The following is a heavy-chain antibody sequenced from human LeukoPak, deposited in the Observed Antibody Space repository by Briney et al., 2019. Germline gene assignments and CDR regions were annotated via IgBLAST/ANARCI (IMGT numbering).Heavy chain of an antibody. V-gene: IGHV3-33*08. D-gene: IGHD1-7*01. CDR3: ARGRYNWNYDLSY. J-gene: IGHJ4*02. CDR1: GFTFENYA. CDR2: IWYDGSNK. Sequence: PGRSLRLSCAASGFTFENYAMHWVRQAPGKGLEWVAVIWYDGSNKYYADSVKGRFTISRDNSKNTLYLQMNSLRAQDTAVYYCARGRYNWNYDLSYWSQGTLVTVSS.